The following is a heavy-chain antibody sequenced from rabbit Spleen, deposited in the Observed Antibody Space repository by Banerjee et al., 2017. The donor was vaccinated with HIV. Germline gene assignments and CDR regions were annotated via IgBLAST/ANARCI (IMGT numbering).Heavy chain of an antibody. CDR1: GFSFRSSYD. D-gene: IGHD3-3*01. CDR3: ARDSGVGPYIDGYFNL. V-gene: IGHV1S45*01. CDR2: IYTTNLKT. Sequence: QAQLVESGGGLVQPGASLTLTFTASGFSFRSSYDICWVRQAPGKGLEWIACIYTTNLKTYYASWAKGRFTISKTSSTTVTLQMTSLTVADTATYFCARDSGVGPYIDGYFNLWGQGTLVTVS. J-gene: IGHJ4*01.